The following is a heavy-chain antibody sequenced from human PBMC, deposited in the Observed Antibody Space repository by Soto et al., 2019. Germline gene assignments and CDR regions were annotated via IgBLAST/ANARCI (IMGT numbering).Heavy chain of an antibody. Sequence: GGSLRLSCAASGFTFSTYAMTWVRQAPGKGLEWVSAISGSGGSTYYADSVKGRFTISRDNSKNTLYLQMNSLRAEDTAVYYCAKDLDYIWGSNRGFDYWGQGTLVTVSS. CDR1: GFTFSTYA. J-gene: IGHJ4*02. CDR2: ISGSGGST. D-gene: IGHD3-16*02. V-gene: IGHV3-23*01. CDR3: AKDLDYIWGSNRGFDY.